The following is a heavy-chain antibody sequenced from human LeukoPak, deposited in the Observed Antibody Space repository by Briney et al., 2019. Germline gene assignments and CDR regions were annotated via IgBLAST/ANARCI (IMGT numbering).Heavy chain of an antibody. V-gene: IGHV3-21*01. Sequence: KPGGSLRLSCAASGFTFSSYSMNWVRQAPGKGLEWVSSISSSSSYIYYADSVKGRFTISRDNAKNSLYLQMNSLRAEDTAVYYCARGFGSSWYNWFDPWGQGTLVTVSS. CDR1: GFTFSSYS. CDR3: ARGFGSSWYNWFDP. J-gene: IGHJ5*02. D-gene: IGHD6-13*01. CDR2: ISSSSSYI.